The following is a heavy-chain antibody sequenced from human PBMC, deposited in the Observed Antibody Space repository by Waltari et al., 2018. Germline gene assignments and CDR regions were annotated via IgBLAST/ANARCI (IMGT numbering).Heavy chain of an antibody. J-gene: IGHJ3*02. D-gene: IGHD3-10*01. CDR3: ARSLADFGNFDM. CDR1: GFIFSDHY. V-gene: IGHV3-72*01. CDR2: SRDIRGRYTT. Sequence: EVQLVESGGGLVQPGGSLRLSCAVSGFIFSDHYMDWLRQAPGKGLEGVGRSRDIRGRYTTEYPPSVKGRFTVSRDDSKNSFFLQMNSLKTEDSAVYYCARSLADFGNFDMWGQGTLVTVSS.